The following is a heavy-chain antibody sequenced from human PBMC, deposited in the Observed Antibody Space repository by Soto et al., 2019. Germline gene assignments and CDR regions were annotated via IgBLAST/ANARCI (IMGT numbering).Heavy chain of an antibody. V-gene: IGHV4-39*01. D-gene: IGHD6-13*01. CDR3: ARHKAAADYYYYGMDV. Sequence: QLLESGPGLVKPSETLSLTCTVSGGSISSSSYYWGWIRQPPGKGLEWIGSIYYSGSTYYNPSLKSRVTISVDTSKNQFSLKLSSVTAADTAVYYCARHKAAADYYYYGMDVWGQGTTVTVSS. CDR2: IYYSGST. J-gene: IGHJ6*02. CDR1: GGSISSSSYY.